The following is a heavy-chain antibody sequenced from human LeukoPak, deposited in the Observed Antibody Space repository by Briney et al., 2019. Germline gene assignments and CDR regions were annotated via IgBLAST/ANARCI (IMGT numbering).Heavy chain of an antibody. CDR3: AREVSSRWFDP. V-gene: IGHV1-8*03. Sequence: ASVKVSCKASGYSFTNYDINWVRQATGQGLEWMGWMNPNSGNTGYAQKFQGRVTITRNTSISTAYMELSSLRSEDTAVYYCAREVSSRWFDPWGQGTLVTVSS. J-gene: IGHJ5*02. CDR2: MNPNSGNT. D-gene: IGHD6-6*01. CDR1: GYSFTNYD.